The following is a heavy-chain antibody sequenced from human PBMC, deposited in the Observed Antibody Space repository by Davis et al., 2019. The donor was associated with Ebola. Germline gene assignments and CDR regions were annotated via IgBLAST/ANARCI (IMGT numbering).Heavy chain of an antibody. D-gene: IGHD3-10*01. V-gene: IGHV1-18*04. CDR3: ARDLGMVRGYYFDY. J-gene: IGHJ4*02. Sequence: ASVKVSCKASGYTFTSYYMHWVRQAPGQGLEWMGWISAYNGNTNYAQKLQGRVTMTTDTSTSTAYMELRSLRSDDTAVYYCARDLGMVRGYYFDYWGQGTLVTVSS. CDR1: GYTFTSYY. CDR2: ISAYNGNT.